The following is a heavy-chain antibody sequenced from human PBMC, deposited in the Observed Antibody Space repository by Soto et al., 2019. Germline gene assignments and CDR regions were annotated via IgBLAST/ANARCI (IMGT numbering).Heavy chain of an antibody. CDR2: IHYSGGT. CDR3: ARESAGSGKNNWFDP. CDR1: GGSVTSHY. D-gene: IGHD3-10*01. Sequence: PPETLSLTCTVDGGSVTSHYWSWIRQPPGKGLEWIGFIHYSGGTKYTPSLESRVTISVDTSQNQLSLRLNSVTAAATAVYYCARESAGSGKNNWFDPWGRGTLVTVSS. J-gene: IGHJ5*02. V-gene: IGHV4-59*02.